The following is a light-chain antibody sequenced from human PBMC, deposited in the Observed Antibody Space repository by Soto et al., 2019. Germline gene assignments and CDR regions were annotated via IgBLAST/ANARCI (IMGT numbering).Light chain of an antibody. CDR1: QSVSSSY. V-gene: IGKV3-20*01. CDR2: GAS. CDR3: QQYGSSPWT. J-gene: IGKJ1*01. Sequence: EIVLTQSPGTLSLSPCERATLSFSASQSVSSSYLAWYQQKPGQAPRLLIYGASSRATGIPDRFSGSGSGTDFTLTISRLEPEDFAVYYCQQYGSSPWTFGQGTKVDI.